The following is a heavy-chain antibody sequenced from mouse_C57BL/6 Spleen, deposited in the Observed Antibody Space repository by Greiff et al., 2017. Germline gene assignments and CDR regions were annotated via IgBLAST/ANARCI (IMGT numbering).Heavy chain of an antibody. CDR2: ISYDGSN. V-gene: IGHV3-6*01. CDR1: GYSITSGYY. CDR3: ARDVPYYYGSSHQAWFAY. Sequence: VQLQQSGPGLVKPSQSLSLTCSVTGYSITSGYYWNWIRQFPGNKLEWMGYISYDGSNNYNPSLKNRISITRDTSKNQFFLKLNSVTTEYTATYYCARDVPYYYGSSHQAWFAYWGQGTLVTVSA. D-gene: IGHD1-1*01. J-gene: IGHJ3*01.